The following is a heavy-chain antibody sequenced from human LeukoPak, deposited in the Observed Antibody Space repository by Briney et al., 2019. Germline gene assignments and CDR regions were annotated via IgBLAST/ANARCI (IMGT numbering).Heavy chain of an antibody. CDR2: IYYSGST. J-gene: IGHJ4*02. V-gene: IGHV4-31*03. Sequence: SQTLSLTCTVSGGSISSGGYYWSWIRQHPGKGLEWIGYIYYSGSTYYNPSLKSRVTISVDTSKNQFSLKLSSVTAADTAVYYCASRKSMVATSPSFDYWGQGTLVTVSS. CDR3: ASRKSMVATSPSFDY. CDR1: GGSISSGGYY. D-gene: IGHD5-12*01.